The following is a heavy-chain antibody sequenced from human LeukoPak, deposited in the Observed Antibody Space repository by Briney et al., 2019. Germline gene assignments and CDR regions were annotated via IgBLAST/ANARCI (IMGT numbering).Heavy chain of an antibody. CDR2: ISAYNGNT. D-gene: IGHD1-26*01. Sequence: ASVKVSCKASGFTFTSFGFSWVRQAPGQGLEWMGWISAYNGNTNYAQKLQGRVTMTTDTSTSTAYMELRSLRSDDTAVYYCASGGSYLSLFDYWGQGTLVTVSS. J-gene: IGHJ4*02. CDR3: ASGGSYLSLFDY. CDR1: GFTFTSFG. V-gene: IGHV1-18*01.